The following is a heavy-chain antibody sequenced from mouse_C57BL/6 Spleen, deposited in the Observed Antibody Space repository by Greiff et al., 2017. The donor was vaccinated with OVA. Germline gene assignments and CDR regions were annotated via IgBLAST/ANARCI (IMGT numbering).Heavy chain of an antibody. CDR3: ARNDYDGSYFDY. CDR1: GYAFSSSW. Sequence: QVQLKQSGPELVKPGASVKISCKASGYAFSSSWMNWVKQRPGKGLEWIGRIYPGDGDTNYNGKFKGKATLTADKSSSTAYMQLSSLTSEDSAVYFCARNDYDGSYFDYWGQGTTLTVSS. CDR2: IYPGDGDT. J-gene: IGHJ2*01. D-gene: IGHD2-4*01. V-gene: IGHV1-82*01.